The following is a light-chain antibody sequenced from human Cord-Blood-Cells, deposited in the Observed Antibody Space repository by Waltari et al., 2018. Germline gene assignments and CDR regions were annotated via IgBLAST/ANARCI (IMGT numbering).Light chain of an antibody. CDR3: QQYYSTPYT. Sequence: DIQMTQSPSSLSASVGDRFTITCRASQGIINFLAWYQPKPGKAPKLLLYAASRLESGVPSRFSGSGSGTDYTLTISSLQPEDFATYYCQQYYSTPYTFGQGTKLEIK. CDR2: AAS. J-gene: IGKJ2*01. V-gene: IGKV1-NL1*01. CDR1: QGIINF.